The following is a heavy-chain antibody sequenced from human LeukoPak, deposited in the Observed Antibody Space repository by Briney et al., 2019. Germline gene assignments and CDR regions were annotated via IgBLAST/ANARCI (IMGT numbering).Heavy chain of an antibody. V-gene: IGHV1-8*01. J-gene: IGHJ6*03. D-gene: IGHD4-17*01. CDR2: MNPNSGNT. Sequence: ASVKVSCKASGYTFTSYDINWVRQATGQGLEWMGWMNPNSGNTGYAQKFQGRVTVTRNTSISTAYMELSSLRSEDTAVYYCARGKTTVTTIYYYYYYMDVWGKGTTVTVSS. CDR3: ARGKTTVTTIYYYYYYMDV. CDR1: GYTFTSYD.